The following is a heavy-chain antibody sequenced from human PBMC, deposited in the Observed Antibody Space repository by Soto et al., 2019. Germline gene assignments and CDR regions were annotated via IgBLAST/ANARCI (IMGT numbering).Heavy chain of an antibody. D-gene: IGHD1-26*01. V-gene: IGHV3-21*01. CDR3: ASLPYSGVLFDY. J-gene: IGHJ4*02. Sequence: GGSLRLSCAVSGITLGDYSMNWVRQAPGKGLEWVSSISYTGTHIYYADSVKGRFTISRDTAKNSLFLQMNSLRVEDTAIYYCASLPYSGVLFDYWGQGTLVTVSS. CDR2: ISYTGTHI. CDR1: GITLGDYS.